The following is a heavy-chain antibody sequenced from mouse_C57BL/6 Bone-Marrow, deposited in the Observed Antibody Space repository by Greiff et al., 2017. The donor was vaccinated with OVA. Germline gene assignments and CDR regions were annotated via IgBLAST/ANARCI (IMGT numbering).Heavy chain of an antibody. CDR3: ARRDYGYLYAMDY. D-gene: IGHD2-2*01. CDR2: IYPGSGST. J-gene: IGHJ4*01. V-gene: IGHV1-55*01. Sequence: QVQLKQPGAELVKPGASVKMSCKASGYTFTSYWITWVKQRPGQGLEWIGDIYPGSGSTNYNEKFKSKATLTVDTSSSTAYMQLSSLTSEDSAVYYCARRDYGYLYAMDYWGQGTSVTVSS. CDR1: GYTFTSYW.